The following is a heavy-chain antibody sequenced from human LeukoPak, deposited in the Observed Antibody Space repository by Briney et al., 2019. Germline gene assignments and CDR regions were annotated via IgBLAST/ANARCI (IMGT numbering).Heavy chain of an antibody. J-gene: IGHJ3*02. Sequence: GGSLRLSCAASGFTFSSYAMSWVRQAPGKGLEWVSAISGSGGSTYYADSVKGRLTISRDNSKNTLYLQMNSLRAEDTAVYYCAKDDRSVVGAFDIWGRGTMVTVSS. D-gene: IGHD2-21*01. V-gene: IGHV3-23*01. CDR3: AKDDRSVVGAFDI. CDR1: GFTFSSYA. CDR2: ISGSGGST.